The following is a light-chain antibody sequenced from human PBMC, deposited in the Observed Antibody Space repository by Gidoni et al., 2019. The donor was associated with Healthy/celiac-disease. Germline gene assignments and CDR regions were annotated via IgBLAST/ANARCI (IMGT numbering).Light chain of an antibody. V-gene: IGKV3-20*01. CDR1: QSVSSSY. J-gene: IGKJ4*01. CDR3: QQYGSSPPRLT. CDR2: GAS. Sequence: MVLTQSPGSLSLSPGERATLSCRASQSVSSSYLAWYQQKPGQAPRLLIYGASSRATGIPDRFSGSGSGTDFTLTISRLEPEDFAVYYCQQYGSSPPRLTFGGGTKVEIK.